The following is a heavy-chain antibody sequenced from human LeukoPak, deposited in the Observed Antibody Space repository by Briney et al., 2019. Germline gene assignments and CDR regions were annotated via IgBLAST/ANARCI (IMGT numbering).Heavy chain of an antibody. CDR1: GYSFTSYW. J-gene: IGHJ5*02. D-gene: IGHD1-26*01. V-gene: IGHV5-10-1*01. CDR2: IDPSDSYT. CDR3: ARRGYYIVGATRHNWFDP. Sequence: GESLKISCKGSGYSFTSYWISWVRQMPGKGLEWMGRIDPSDSYTNYSPSFQGHVTISADKSISTAYLQWSSLKASDTAMYYCARRGYYIVGATRHNWFDPWGQGTLVTVSS.